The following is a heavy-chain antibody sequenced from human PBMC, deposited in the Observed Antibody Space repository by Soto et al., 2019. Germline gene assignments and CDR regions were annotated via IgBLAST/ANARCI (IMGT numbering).Heavy chain of an antibody. CDR2: IYSSGST. CDR3: ARGGGTYDFWSEGYFQH. D-gene: IGHD3-3*01. CDR1: GGSISSYY. Sequence: QVQLQESGPGLVKPSETLSLTCTVSGGSISSYYWSWIRQPAGKGLEWIGRIYSSGSTNYNPSLKRRVTMSVDTANNQFSLKLSSVTAADTAGYYCARGGGTYDFWSEGYFQHWGQGTLVTFSS. V-gene: IGHV4-4*07. J-gene: IGHJ1*01.